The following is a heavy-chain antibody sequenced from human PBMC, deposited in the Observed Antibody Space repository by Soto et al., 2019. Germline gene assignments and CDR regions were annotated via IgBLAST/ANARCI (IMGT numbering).Heavy chain of an antibody. D-gene: IGHD6-6*01. J-gene: IGHJ4*02. CDR3: TTDRRGIAARPYYFDY. Sequence: ASVKVSCKASGYTFTSYSMHWVRQAPGQGLEWMGIINPSGGSASYAQKFQGRVTMTRDTSTSTVYMELNSLKTEDTAVYYCTTDRRGIAARPYYFDYWGQGTLVTVSS. V-gene: IGHV1-46*01. CDR1: GYTFTSYS. CDR2: INPSGGSA.